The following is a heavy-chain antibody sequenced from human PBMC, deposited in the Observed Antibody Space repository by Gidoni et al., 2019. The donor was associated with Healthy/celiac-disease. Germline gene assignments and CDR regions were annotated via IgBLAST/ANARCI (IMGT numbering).Heavy chain of an antibody. D-gene: IGHD3-10*01. V-gene: IGHV4-39*01. Sequence: STYYNPSLKSRVTISVDTSKNQFSLKLSSVTAADTAVYYCARLNYYGSGSYYNGRNYGMDVWGQGTTVTVSS. CDR3: ARLNYYGSGSYYNGRNYGMDV. J-gene: IGHJ6*02. CDR2: ST.